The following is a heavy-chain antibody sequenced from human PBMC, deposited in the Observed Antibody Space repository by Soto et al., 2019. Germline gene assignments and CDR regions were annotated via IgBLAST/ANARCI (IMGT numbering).Heavy chain of an antibody. D-gene: IGHD1-26*01. Sequence: QVQLQESGPGLVKPSQTLSLTCPVSGGSISSGGYYWSWIRQHPGKGLEWIGYIYYSGLTYYNPSIMSRATISVDKSKNQFCPKLSSVTPADTAVYYCAAAATLDYFFDYWGQGNLVTVS. CDR1: GGSISSGGYY. CDR3: AAAATLDYFFDY. CDR2: IYYSGLT. V-gene: IGHV4-31*03. J-gene: IGHJ4*02.